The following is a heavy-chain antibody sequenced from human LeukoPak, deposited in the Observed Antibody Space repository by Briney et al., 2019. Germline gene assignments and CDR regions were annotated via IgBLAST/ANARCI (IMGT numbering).Heavy chain of an antibody. CDR1: GGSFSGYY. CDR2: INHSGST. V-gene: IGHV4-34*01. J-gene: IGHJ2*01. CDR3: AREGEWAKDSSGYLWYFDL. Sequence: KPSETLSLTCAVYGGSFSGYYWSWIRQPPGKGLEWVGEINHSGSTNYNPSLKSRVTISVDTSKNQFSLKLSSVTAADTAVYYCAREGEWAKDSSGYLWYFDLWGRGTLVTVSS. D-gene: IGHD3-22*01.